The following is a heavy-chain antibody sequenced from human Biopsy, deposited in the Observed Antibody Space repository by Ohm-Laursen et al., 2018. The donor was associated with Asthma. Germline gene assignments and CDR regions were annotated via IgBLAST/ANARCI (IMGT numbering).Heavy chain of an antibody. J-gene: IGHJ4*02. CDR3: ARDRGGTYGRTFES. CDR1: GGSISTYY. Sequence: SDTLSLTCTVSGGSISTYYWTWIRQPPGKGLEWVAYLYNSGTTNYNPSLKSRVTISVDTSKNQVSLNVRSVTAADTAVYYCARDRGGTYGRTFESWGQGTRVTVSS. V-gene: IGHV4-59*01. D-gene: IGHD1-26*01. CDR2: LYNSGTT.